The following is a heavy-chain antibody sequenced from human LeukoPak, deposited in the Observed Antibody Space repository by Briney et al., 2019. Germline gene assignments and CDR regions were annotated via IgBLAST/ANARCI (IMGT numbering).Heavy chain of an antibody. J-gene: IGHJ4*02. D-gene: IGHD3-10*01. Sequence: GGSLRLSCAASGFTFSSYNMNWVRQAPGKGLEWVSSISSSTSYIYYADSVKDRFTISRDNAKNSLYLQMNSLRAEDTAVYYCARDPQFVRGDYYFDYWGQGTLVTVSS. CDR1: GFTFSSYN. CDR2: ISSSTSYI. V-gene: IGHV3-21*01. CDR3: ARDPQFVRGDYYFDY.